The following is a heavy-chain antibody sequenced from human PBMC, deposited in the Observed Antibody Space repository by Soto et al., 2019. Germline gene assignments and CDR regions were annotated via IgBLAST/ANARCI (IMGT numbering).Heavy chain of an antibody. D-gene: IGHD1-26*01. CDR3: ARPSGPTLYYYYGMDV. Sequence: SSETLSLTXTVSGGSISSSSYYWGWIRQPPGKGLEWIGSIYYSGSTYYNPSLKSRVTISVDTSKNQFSLKLSSVTAADTAVYYCARPSGPTLYYYYGMDVWGQGTTVTVSS. CDR2: IYYSGST. CDR1: GGSISSSSYY. V-gene: IGHV4-39*01. J-gene: IGHJ6*02.